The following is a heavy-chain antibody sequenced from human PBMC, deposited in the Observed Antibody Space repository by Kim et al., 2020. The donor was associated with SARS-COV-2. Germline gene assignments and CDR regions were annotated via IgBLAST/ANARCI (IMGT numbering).Heavy chain of an antibody. J-gene: IGHJ6*03. CDR3: AREVGYYYYYMDV. CDR1: GGSFSGYY. Sequence: SETLSLTCAVYGGSFSGYYWSWIRQPPGKGLEWIGEINHSGSTNYNPSLKSRVTISVDTSKNQFSLKLSSVTAAATAVYYCAREVGYYYYYMDVWGKGTT. CDR2: INHSGST. D-gene: IGHD1-26*01. V-gene: IGHV4-34*01.